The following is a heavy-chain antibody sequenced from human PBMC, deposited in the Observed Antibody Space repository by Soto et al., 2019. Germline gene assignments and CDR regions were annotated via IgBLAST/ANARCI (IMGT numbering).Heavy chain of an antibody. Sequence: QVQLVQSGAEVKKPGASVKVSCKASGYTITSYNINWVRQAPGQGLEWMGWMNPNTGETGSTEKFEGRVSMTSDISEATAYMELSSLTSDDTGVYYCARQGSQYGSGNYLHWGQGTLVTVSS. D-gene: IGHD3-10*01. CDR3: ARQGSQYGSGNYLH. V-gene: IGHV1-8*01. CDR1: GYTITSYN. J-gene: IGHJ4*02. CDR2: MNPNTGET.